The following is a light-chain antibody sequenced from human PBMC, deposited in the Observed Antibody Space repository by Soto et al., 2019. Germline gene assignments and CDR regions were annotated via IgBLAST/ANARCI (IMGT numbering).Light chain of an antibody. V-gene: IGLV1-40*01. J-gene: IGLJ1*01. CDR2: GNS. CDR3: QSYDSSLSGSKV. Sequence: QPVLTQPPSVSGAPGQRVTISCTGSSSNIGAGYDVHWYQQLPGTAPKLLIYGNSNRPSGVPDRFSGSKSGTSASLAITGLQAEDEADYYCQSYDSSLSGSKVFGTGTK. CDR1: SSNIGAGYD.